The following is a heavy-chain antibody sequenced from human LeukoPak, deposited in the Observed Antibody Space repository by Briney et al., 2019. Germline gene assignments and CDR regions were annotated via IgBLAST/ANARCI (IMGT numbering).Heavy chain of an antibody. Sequence: GSLRLSCPASGFTFIGTAMGWARQAPGKGLEWVSAISTSGGSTYYADSVKGRFTISRDNSENTLYVQMNSLRAEDTAVYFCANEALQSLPYCCISNFDYWGQGTLFTVSS. CDR3: ANEALQSLPYCCISNFDY. CDR2: ISTSGGST. D-gene: IGHD3-10*01. J-gene: IGHJ4*02. V-gene: IGHV3-23*01. CDR1: GFTFIGTA.